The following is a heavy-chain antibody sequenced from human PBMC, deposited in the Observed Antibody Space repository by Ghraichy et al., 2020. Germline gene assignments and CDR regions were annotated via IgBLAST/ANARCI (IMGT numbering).Heavy chain of an antibody. CDR2: ISAYNGNT. V-gene: IGHV1-18*04. J-gene: IGHJ4*02. CDR1: GYTFTSYG. D-gene: IGHD6-19*01. Sequence: ASVKVSCKASGYTFTSYGISWVRQAPGQGLEWMGWISAYNGNTNYAQKLQGRVTMTTDTSTSTAYMELRSLRSDDTAVYYCARDTWQWLVLKPFDYWGQGTLVTVSS. CDR3: ARDTWQWLVLKPFDY.